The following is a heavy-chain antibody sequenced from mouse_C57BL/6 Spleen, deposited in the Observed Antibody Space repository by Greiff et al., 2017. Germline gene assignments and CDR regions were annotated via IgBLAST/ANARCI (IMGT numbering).Heavy chain of an antibody. J-gene: IGHJ1*03. CDR2: IDPSDSYT. CDR3: ARRVFSNYGYFDV. CDR1: GYTFTSYW. D-gene: IGHD2-5*01. Sequence: VQLQQPGAELVMPGASVKLSCKASGYTFTSYWMHWVKQRPGQGLEWIGEIDPSDSYTNYNQKFKGKSTLTVDKSSSTAYMPLSSLTSEDSAVYYCARRVFSNYGYFDVWGTGTTVTVSS. V-gene: IGHV1-69*01.